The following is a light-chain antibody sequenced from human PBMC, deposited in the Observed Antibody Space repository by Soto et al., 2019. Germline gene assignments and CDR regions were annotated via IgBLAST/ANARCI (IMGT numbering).Light chain of an antibody. J-gene: IGKJ4*01. CDR1: QSVRSNY. V-gene: IGKV3-20*01. Sequence: EIVLTQSPDTLSLSPGERATLSCRASQSVRSNYLAWYQQKTGQAPRFLIYDASSRATGIPDRFSGSGSGKDFTFTISRLELEDFAVYYCQQYGSSPLTFGGGTKVDIK. CDR3: QQYGSSPLT. CDR2: DAS.